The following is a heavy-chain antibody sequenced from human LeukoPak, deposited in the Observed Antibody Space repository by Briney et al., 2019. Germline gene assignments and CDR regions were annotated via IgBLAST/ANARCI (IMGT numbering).Heavy chain of an antibody. D-gene: IGHD3-3*01. Sequence: ASVRVSCKPSGYSFTTYGIGWVRQAPGQGLEWMGLISTDNGDTNYAPNFQGRVAMTTDTSTSTAYMELRSLRSDDTAVYYCARFWSGSLPDYWGQGTLVTVSS. CDR1: GYSFTTYG. CDR2: ISTDNGDT. V-gene: IGHV1-18*01. CDR3: ARFWSGSLPDY. J-gene: IGHJ4*02.